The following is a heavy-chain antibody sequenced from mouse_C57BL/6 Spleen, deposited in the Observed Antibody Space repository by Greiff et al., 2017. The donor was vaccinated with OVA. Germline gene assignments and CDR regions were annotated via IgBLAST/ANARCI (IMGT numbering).Heavy chain of an antibody. Sequence: QVQLQQSGAELVRPGASVTLSCKASGYTFTDYEMHWVKQTPVHGLEWIGAIDPETGGTAYNQKFKGQAILTADKSSSTAYMELRSLKSEDCAVYYCTAYYSNHAWFAYWGQGTLVTVSA. J-gene: IGHJ3*01. D-gene: IGHD2-5*01. V-gene: IGHV1-15*01. CDR2: IDPETGGT. CDR3: TAYYSNHAWFAY. CDR1: GYTFTDYE.